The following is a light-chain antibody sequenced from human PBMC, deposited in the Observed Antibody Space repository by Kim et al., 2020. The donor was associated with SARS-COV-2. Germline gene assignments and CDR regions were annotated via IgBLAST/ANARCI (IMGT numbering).Light chain of an antibody. Sequence: SAGGRATLSSRTSEDVRGALAWYQQRPGQAPRLLIYDASTRATDIPARISGSGSGTEFTLTITDLQSDDFSIYYCQQYHSRPPWMFGQGTKVDIK. J-gene: IGKJ1*01. CDR1: EDVRGA. CDR2: DAS. V-gene: IGKV3D-15*01. CDR3: QQYHSRPPWM.